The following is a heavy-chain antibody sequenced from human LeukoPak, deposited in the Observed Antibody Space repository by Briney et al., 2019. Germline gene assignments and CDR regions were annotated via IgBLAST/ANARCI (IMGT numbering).Heavy chain of an antibody. CDR2: MNSNTGNT. V-gene: IGHV1-8*01. CDR1: GFTLTNFD. J-gene: IGHJ2*01. Sequence: GASVKVSCKASGFTLTNFDIHWVRPATGQGLEWMGWMNSNTGNTGYAQEFQGRVTMTRDTSIGTAYMELTNLRSEDTAVYYCARGRRGSSGPWSWYLDLWGRGTLVTASS. D-gene: IGHD3-22*01. CDR3: ARGRRGSSGPWSWYLDL.